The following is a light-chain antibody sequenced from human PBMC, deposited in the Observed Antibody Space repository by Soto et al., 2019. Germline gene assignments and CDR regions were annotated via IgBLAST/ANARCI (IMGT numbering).Light chain of an antibody. V-gene: IGLV2-14*01. CDR2: GVN. J-gene: IGLJ1*01. Sequence: QSVLTQPASVSGSPGQSITVSCTGTYSDIGAFDSVSWYQHHPGRAPKLLIFGVNRRPSGISYRFSASKSGNTASLTISGLQAEEEADYYCKSYTKDTTYVFGTGTKVTGL. CDR3: KSYTKDTTYV. CDR1: YSDIGAFDS.